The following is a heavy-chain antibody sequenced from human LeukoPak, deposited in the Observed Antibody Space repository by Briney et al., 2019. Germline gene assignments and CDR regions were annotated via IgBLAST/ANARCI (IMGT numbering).Heavy chain of an antibody. CDR1: GYTFTSYD. Sequence: ASVKVSCKASGYTFTSYDINWVRQATGQGPEWMGWMNPNSGNTGYAQKFQGRVTMTRNTSISTAYMELSSLRSEDTAVYYCARGSRRLRQTDYWGQGTLVTVSS. D-gene: IGHD4-17*01. J-gene: IGHJ4*02. CDR2: MNPNSGNT. CDR3: ARGSRRLRQTDY. V-gene: IGHV1-8*01.